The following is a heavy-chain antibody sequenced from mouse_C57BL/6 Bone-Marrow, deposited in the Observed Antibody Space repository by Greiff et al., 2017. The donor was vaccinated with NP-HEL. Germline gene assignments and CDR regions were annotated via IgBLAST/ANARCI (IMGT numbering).Heavy chain of an antibody. J-gene: IGHJ2*01. CDR3: ARRTYGNYLDY. Sequence: DVMLVESGGDLVKPGGSLKLSCAASGFTFSSYGMSWVRPTPDKRLEWVATISSGGSYTYYPDSVKGRFTISRDNAKNTLYLQMSSLKSEDTAMYYCARRTYGNYLDYWGQGTTLTVSS. CDR2: ISSGGSYT. V-gene: IGHV5-6*02. D-gene: IGHD2-1*01. CDR1: GFTFSSYG.